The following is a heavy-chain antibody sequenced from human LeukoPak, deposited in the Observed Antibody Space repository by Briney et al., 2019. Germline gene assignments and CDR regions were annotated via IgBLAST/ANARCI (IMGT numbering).Heavy chain of an antibody. D-gene: IGHD4-23*01. J-gene: IGHJ4*02. Sequence: EALVKVSCKASGGTFSSYAISWVRQAPGQGLEWMGRIIPILGIANYAQKFQGRVTITADKSTSTAYMELSSLRSEDTAVYYCARYSDGGSSDYFDYWGQGTLVTVSS. CDR1: GGTFSSYA. CDR3: ARYSDGGSSDYFDY. V-gene: IGHV1-69*04. CDR2: IIPILGIA.